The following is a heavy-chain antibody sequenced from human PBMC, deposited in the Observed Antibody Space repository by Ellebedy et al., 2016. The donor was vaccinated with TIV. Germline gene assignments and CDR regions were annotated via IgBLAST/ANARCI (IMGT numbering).Heavy chain of an antibody. V-gene: IGHV3-74*01. CDR1: GCTFSYDW. D-gene: IGHD5-12*01. CDR2: IDSDGHTT. J-gene: IGHJ4*02. Sequence: GESPKISCTASGCTFSYDWMHWVRQAPGKGLEWVSRIDSDGHTTRYADLVEGRFTISRDNAKNTLYLQMNSLRAEDTALYYCARDGDHHVDLDNWGQGTLVTVSS. CDR3: ARDGDHHVDLDN.